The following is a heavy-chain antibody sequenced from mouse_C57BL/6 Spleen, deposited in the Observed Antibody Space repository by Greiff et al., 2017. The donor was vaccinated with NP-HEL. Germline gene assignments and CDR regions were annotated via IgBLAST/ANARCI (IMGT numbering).Heavy chain of an antibody. Sequence: QVQLQQSGAELVKPGASVKISCKASGYAFSSYWMNWVKQRPGKGLEWIGQIYPGDGDTNYNGKFKGKATLTADKSSSTAYMQLSSLTSEDSAVYFCARGELITTVVEDYWGQGTTLTVSS. CDR3: ARGELITTVVEDY. D-gene: IGHD1-1*01. CDR2: IYPGDGDT. CDR1: GYAFSSYW. J-gene: IGHJ2*01. V-gene: IGHV1-80*01.